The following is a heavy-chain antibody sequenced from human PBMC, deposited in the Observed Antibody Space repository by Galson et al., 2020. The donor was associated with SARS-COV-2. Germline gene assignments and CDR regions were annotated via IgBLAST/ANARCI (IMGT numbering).Heavy chain of an antibody. D-gene: IGHD1-26*01. CDR3: ASLDSGSAGG. J-gene: IGHJ4*02. CDR2: IDSDGRVT. V-gene: IGHV3-74*01. CDR1: GFTFSRYW. Sequence: GESLKISCAASGFTFSRYWMHWVSQAPGQGLVWVSSIDSDGRVTSYADSVRGRFSISRDNAKNTLFLQMDSLRAEDTAVYYCASLDSGSAGGWGQGTLVTVSS.